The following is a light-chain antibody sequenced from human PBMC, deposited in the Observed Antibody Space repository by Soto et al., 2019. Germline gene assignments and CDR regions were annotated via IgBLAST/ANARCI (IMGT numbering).Light chain of an antibody. V-gene: IGLV1-44*01. CDR1: NSNIGSNA. J-gene: IGLJ1*01. CDR3: AAWDVSLSGPV. CDR2: NNN. Sequence: QSVLTQPPSASGTPGQRVTISCSGSNSNIGSNAVNWYQQLPGTAPRLLIYNNNQRPSGVPDRFSVSKSGTSASLAISGLQSEHEADYYCAAWDVSLSGPVFGTGTKLTVL.